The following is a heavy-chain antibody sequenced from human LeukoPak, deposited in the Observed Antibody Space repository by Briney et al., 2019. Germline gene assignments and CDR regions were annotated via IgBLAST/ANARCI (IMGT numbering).Heavy chain of an antibody. D-gene: IGHD3-3*01. J-gene: IGHJ4*02. CDR1: GGTFSSYA. Sequence: GASVKVSRKASGGTFSSYAISWVRQAPGQGLEWMGGIIPIFGTANYAQKFQGRVTITADESTSTAYMELSSLRSEDTAVYYCARVEPYDFWSGYYNIDYWGQGTLVTVSS. CDR2: IIPIFGTA. V-gene: IGHV1-69*13. CDR3: ARVEPYDFWSGYYNIDY.